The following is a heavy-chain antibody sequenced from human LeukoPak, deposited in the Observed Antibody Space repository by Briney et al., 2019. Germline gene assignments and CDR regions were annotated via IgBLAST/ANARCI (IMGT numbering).Heavy chain of an antibody. CDR3: AGGRVRGNWRFDP. D-gene: IGHD3-10*01. CDR1: GYTFTSYY. V-gene: IGHV1-46*01. J-gene: IGHJ5*02. CDR2: INPSGGST. Sequence: ASVKVSCKASGYTFTSYYMHWVRQAPGQGLEWMGIINPSGGSTSYARKFQGRVTMTRDTSTSTVYMELSSLRSEDTAVYYCAGGRVRGNWRFDPWGQGTLVTVSS.